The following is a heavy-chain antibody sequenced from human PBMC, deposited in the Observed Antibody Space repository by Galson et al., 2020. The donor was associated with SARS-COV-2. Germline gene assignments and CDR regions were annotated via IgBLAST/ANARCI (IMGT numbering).Heavy chain of an antibody. CDR3: AKIDYYDSSGYYYVNY. Sequence: GGSLRLSCAASGFTFDDYAMHWVRQAPGKGLEWVSGISWNSGSIGYADSVKGRFTISRDNAKNSLYLQMSSLRAEDTALYYCAKIDYYDSSGYYYVNYWGQGTLVTVSS. D-gene: IGHD3-22*01. CDR1: GFTFDDYA. CDR2: ISWNSGSI. V-gene: IGHV3-9*01. J-gene: IGHJ4*02.